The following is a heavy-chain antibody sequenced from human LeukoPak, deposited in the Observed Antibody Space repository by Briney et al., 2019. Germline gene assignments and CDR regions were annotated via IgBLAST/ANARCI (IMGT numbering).Heavy chain of an antibody. D-gene: IGHD6-13*01. CDR3: ARADYFIAAAAFDI. CDR1: GGSFSGYY. CDR2: INHSGST. J-gene: IGHJ3*02. Sequence: TSETLSLTCAVYGGSFSGYYWSWIRQPPGKGLEWIGEINHSGSTNYNPSLKSRVTISVDMSKNQFSLKLSSVTAADTAVYYCARADYFIAAAAFDIWGQGTMVTVSS. V-gene: IGHV4-34*01.